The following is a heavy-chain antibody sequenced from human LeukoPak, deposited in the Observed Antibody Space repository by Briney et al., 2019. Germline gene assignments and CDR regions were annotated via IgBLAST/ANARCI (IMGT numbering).Heavy chain of an antibody. Sequence: ASVKVSCKASGYTFTSYGISWVRQAPGQGLEWMGWISAYNGNTNYAQKLQGRVTMTTDTSTSTAYMELRSLRSEDMAVYFCARYCSSTSCYSFDYWGQGTLVTVSS. D-gene: IGHD2-2*01. J-gene: IGHJ4*02. CDR1: GYTFTSYG. CDR2: ISAYNGNT. V-gene: IGHV1-18*03. CDR3: ARYCSSTSCYSFDY.